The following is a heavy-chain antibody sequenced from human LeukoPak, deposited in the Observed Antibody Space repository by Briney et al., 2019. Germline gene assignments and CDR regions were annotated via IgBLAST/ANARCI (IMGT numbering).Heavy chain of an antibody. CDR1: GYSISSGYY. J-gene: IGHJ5*02. CDR3: ARAPGYSYGRFDP. CDR2: IYHSGST. Sequence: PSETLSLTCAVSGYSISSGYYWGWIRQPPGKGLEWIGSIYHSGSTYYNPSLKSRVTISVDTSKNQFSLKLKSVTAADTAVYYCARAPGYSYGRFDPWGQGTLVTVSS. V-gene: IGHV4-38-2*01. D-gene: IGHD5-18*01.